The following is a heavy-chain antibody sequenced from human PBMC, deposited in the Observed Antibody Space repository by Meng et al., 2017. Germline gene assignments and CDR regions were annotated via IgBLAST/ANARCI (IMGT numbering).Heavy chain of an antibody. CDR3: ARIAQDRYFDS. J-gene: IGHJ4*02. CDR2: SSFWSKWCG. CDR1: GYSISRARAS. V-gene: IGHV6-1*01. D-gene: IGHD2-21*01. Sequence: QVHGPLPAPARLKAAFSLPLPCATPGYSISRARASWGLLRPVPLSFPDSLGSSSFWSKWCGDYAQSVKRRMTINPDISHNQFSVHLPSVRRGDTAVYYCARIAQDRYFDSWGQGSLVTVSS.